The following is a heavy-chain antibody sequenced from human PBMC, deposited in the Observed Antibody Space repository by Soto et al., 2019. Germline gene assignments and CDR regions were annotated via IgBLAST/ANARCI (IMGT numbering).Heavy chain of an antibody. CDR1: GYTFTGYY. Sequence: ASVKVSCKASGYTFTGYYMHWVRQAPGQGLEWMGWINPNSGGTNYAQKFQGWVTMTRDTSISTAYMELSRLRSDDTAVYYCAVAAPLDYYYGMDVWGRGTTVTVSS. CDR3: AVAAPLDYYYGMDV. D-gene: IGHD6-6*01. CDR2: INPNSGGT. V-gene: IGHV1-2*04. J-gene: IGHJ6*02.